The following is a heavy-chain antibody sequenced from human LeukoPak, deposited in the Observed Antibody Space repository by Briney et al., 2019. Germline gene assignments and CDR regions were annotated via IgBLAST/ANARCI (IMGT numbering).Heavy chain of an antibody. J-gene: IGHJ4*02. Sequence: PGGSLRLSCAASGFTFSSYSMNWVRQAPGKGLEWVSSISSSSYIYYADSVKGRFTISRDNAKNSLYLQMNSLRAEDTAVYYCARLGDHLDYDYWGQGTLVTVSS. CDR2: ISSSSYI. V-gene: IGHV3-21*01. D-gene: IGHD2-21*02. CDR3: ARLGDHLDYDY. CDR1: GFTFSSYS.